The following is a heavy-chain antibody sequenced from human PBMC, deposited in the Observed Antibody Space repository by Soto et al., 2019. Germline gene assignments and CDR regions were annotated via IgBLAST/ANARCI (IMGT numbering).Heavy chain of an antibody. Sequence: AAVKVSCKASGYTFTSYDINWVRQATGQGLEWMGWMNPNSGNTGYAQKFQGRVTMTRNTSISTAYMELSSLRSEDTAVYYCARGSIAARGGYYGMDVWGQGTTVTVSS. CDR2: MNPNSGNT. D-gene: IGHD6-6*01. V-gene: IGHV1-8*01. CDR3: ARGSIAARGGYYGMDV. CDR1: GYTFTSYD. J-gene: IGHJ6*02.